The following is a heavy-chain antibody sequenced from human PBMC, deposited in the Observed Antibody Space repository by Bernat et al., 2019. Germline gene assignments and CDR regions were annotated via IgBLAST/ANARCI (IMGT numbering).Heavy chain of an antibody. J-gene: IGHJ6*03. V-gene: IGHV3-30*18. D-gene: IGHD2-15*01. CDR2: MSYDGSKK. CDR1: GLTFNTFG. Sequence: QVQLVESGGGVVQPGRSLRLSCAASGLTFNTFGMHWVRQAPGKGLEWVTLMSYDGSKKYYADFVRGRFTISRDNSKNTLYLQMNSLRAEDTGVYYCAKDALGAGLSGYYMDVWGKGTTVTVSS. CDR3: AKDALGAGLSGYYMDV.